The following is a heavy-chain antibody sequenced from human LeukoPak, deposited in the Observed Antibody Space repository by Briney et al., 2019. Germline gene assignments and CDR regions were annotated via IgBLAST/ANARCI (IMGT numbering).Heavy chain of an antibody. J-gene: IGHJ4*02. CDR3: AGKLSGYVIF. CDR2: IYYSGST. CDR1: GGSISSYY. Sequence: SETLSLTCTVSGGSISSYYWSWIRQPPGKGLEWIGYIYYSGSTNYNPSLKSRVTISVDTSKNQFSLKLSYVTAADTAVYYCAGKLSGYVIFWGQGTLVTVSS. D-gene: IGHD5-12*01. V-gene: IGHV4-59*08.